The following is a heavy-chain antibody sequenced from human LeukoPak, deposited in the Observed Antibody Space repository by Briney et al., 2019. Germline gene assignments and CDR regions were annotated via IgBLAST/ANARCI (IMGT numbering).Heavy chain of an antibody. J-gene: IGHJ6*02. CDR1: GGSVSSGSYY. D-gene: IGHD3-10*01. CDR3: AAYDSGSSYGMDV. V-gene: IGHV4-61*01. CDR2: IYYSGST. Sequence: SETLSLTCTVSGGSVSSGSYYWSWIRQPPGKGLEWIGYIYYSGSTNYNPSLKSRVTISVDTSKNQFSLKLSSVTAADTAVYYCAAYDSGSSYGMDVWGQGTTVTVSS.